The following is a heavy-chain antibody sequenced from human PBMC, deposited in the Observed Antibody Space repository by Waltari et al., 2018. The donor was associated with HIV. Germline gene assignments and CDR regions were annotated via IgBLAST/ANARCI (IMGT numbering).Heavy chain of an antibody. D-gene: IGHD4-17*01. Sequence: QVQLVQSGAEVKKPGASVKVSCKASGYTFTSNDINWVRQATGQGLEWMGWMNPNSGNKGYAQKFQGRVTMTRNTSISTAYMELSSLRSEDTAVYYCGRGGDYGGIDPWGQGTLVTVSS. J-gene: IGHJ5*02. CDR3: GRGGDYGGIDP. CDR1: GYTFTSND. V-gene: IGHV1-8*01. CDR2: MNPNSGNK.